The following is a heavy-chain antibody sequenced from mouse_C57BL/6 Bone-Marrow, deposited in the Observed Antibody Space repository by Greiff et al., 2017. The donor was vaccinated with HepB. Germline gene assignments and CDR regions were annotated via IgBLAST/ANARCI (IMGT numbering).Heavy chain of an antibody. CDR2: IYPGSGST. D-gene: IGHD3-2*02. J-gene: IGHJ3*01. V-gene: IGHV1-55*01. CDR1: GYTFTSYW. Sequence: QVQLQQPGAELVKPGASVKMSCKASGYTFTSYWITWVKQRPGQGLEWIGDIYPGSGSTNYNEKFKSKATLTVETSSSTAYMQLSSLTSEDSAVYYCARVGTAQATFAYWGQGTLVTVSA. CDR3: ARVGTAQATFAY.